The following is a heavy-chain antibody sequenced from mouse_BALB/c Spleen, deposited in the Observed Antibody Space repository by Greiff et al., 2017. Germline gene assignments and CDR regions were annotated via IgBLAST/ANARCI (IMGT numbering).Heavy chain of an antibody. CDR1: GYTFTSYT. Sequence: QVHVKQSGAELARPGASVKMSCKASGYTFTSYTMHWVKQRPGQGLEWIGYINPSSGYTNYNQKFKDKATLTADKSSSTAYMQLSSLTSEDSAVYYCARPCSGSYPYYYAMDDGGQGTSVTVSS. D-gene: IGHD1-1*02. V-gene: IGHV1-4*01. CDR3: ARPCSGSYPYYYAMDD. CDR2: INPSSGYT. J-gene: IGHJ4*01.